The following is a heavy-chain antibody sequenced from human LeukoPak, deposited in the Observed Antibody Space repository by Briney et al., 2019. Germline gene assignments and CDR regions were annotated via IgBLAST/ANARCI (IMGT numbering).Heavy chain of an antibody. CDR2: FDPEDGET. D-gene: IGHD2-2*01. V-gene: IGHV1-24*01. Sequence: ASVKVSCKVSGYTLTELSMHWVRQAPGKGLEWMGGFDPEDGETIYAQKFQGRVTMTEDTSTDTAYMELSSLRSEDTAVYYCATSSHGYQRAALMLDIWGQGTMVTVSS. CDR1: GYTLTELS. J-gene: IGHJ3*02. CDR3: ATSSHGYQRAALMLDI.